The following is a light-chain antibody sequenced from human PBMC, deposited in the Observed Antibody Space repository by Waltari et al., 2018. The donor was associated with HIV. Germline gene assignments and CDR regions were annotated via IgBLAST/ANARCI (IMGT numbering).Light chain of an antibody. CDR1: QSVSSSY. J-gene: IGKJ1*01. V-gene: IGKV3-20*01. Sequence: EIVFTQSQGTLSLSPGERATRSCRASQSVSSSYLAWYQQKPGQAPRHLISVGSGRATGIPDRFSGSGAVTDFTLTISRLEPEDFAVYYCQQYGSSPPWTFGQGTKVEIK. CDR2: VGS. CDR3: QQYGSSPPWT.